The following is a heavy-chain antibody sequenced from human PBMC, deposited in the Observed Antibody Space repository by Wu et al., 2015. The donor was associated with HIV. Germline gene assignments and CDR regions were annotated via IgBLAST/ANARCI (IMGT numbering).Heavy chain of an antibody. J-gene: IGHJ3*02. V-gene: IGHV1-24*01. CDR2: FDPKDGEI. CDR1: GYTLSKLS. D-gene: IGHD3-10*01. Sequence: VQLVQSGTDVRKPGASVKVSCKVSGYTLSKLSMHWVRQTPGKGLEWMGGFDPKDGEIVYAQNFQGRLTMTEDTSTDTAYVELRSLRFEDTAVYYCTTLRGGYYAGSDIPAAFDIWGQGTMVTVSP. CDR3: TTLRGGYYAGSDIPAAFDI.